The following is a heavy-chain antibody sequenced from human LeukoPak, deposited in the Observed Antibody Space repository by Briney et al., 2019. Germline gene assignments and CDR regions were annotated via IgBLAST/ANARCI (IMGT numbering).Heavy chain of an antibody. J-gene: IGHJ4*02. Sequence: GGSRSLSCVASEYDFRPYTFTWFRQPPGKGLEYVSSISKSSALKYYSESVRGRFTISRDNAENLLYLDMSNLGAEDTAVYFCVRGDNRDQWGQGTLVTVSS. D-gene: IGHD2-2*01. CDR1: EYDFRPYT. CDR2: ISKSSALK. V-gene: IGHV3-21*01. CDR3: VRGDNRDQ.